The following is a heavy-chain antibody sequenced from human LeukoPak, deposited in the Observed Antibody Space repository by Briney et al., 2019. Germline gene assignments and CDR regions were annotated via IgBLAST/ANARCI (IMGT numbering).Heavy chain of an antibody. CDR2: IYYSGST. Sequence: SETLSPTCTVSGGSISSSSYYWGWIRQPPGKGLEWIGSIYYSGSTYYNPSLKSRVTISVDTSKNQFSLKLSSVTAADTAVYYCARTNWEFDYWGQGTLVTVSS. CDR1: GGSISSSSYY. CDR3: ARTNWEFDY. V-gene: IGHV4-39*07. D-gene: IGHD1-1*01. J-gene: IGHJ4*02.